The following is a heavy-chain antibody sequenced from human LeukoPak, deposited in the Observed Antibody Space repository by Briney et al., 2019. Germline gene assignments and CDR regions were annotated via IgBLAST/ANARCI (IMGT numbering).Heavy chain of an antibody. CDR3: ARELEIAVAGTLGY. Sequence: GGSLRLSCAASGFTFSSYAMHWVGQAPGKGLEWVAVIWYDGSNKYYADSVKGRFTISRDHSKNTLYLQMKSLRAEDTAVYYCARELEIAVAGTLGYWGQGTLVTVSS. CDR2: IWYDGSNK. D-gene: IGHD6-19*01. J-gene: IGHJ4*02. V-gene: IGHV3-33*01. CDR1: GFTFSSYA.